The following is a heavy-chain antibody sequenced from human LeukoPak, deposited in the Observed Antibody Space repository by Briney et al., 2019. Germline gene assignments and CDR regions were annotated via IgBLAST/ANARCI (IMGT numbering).Heavy chain of an antibody. V-gene: IGHV3-23*01. CDR3: AGRGSGSYFDY. Sequence: GGSLRLSCAASGFTFSSYGLNWVRQAPGKGLEWVSVISGSGGSTYYADSVKGRFIISRDNSKNTLYLQMNSLRAEDTAVYYCAGRGSGSYFDYWGQGTLVTVSS. CDR2: ISGSGGST. J-gene: IGHJ4*02. D-gene: IGHD3-10*01. CDR1: GFTFSSYG.